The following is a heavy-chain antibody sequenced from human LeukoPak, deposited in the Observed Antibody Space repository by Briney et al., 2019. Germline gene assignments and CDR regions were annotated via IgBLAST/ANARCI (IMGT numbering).Heavy chain of an antibody. V-gene: IGHV3-23*01. Sequence: GSLRLSCAASGFIFNNYGLVWVRQAPGKGLEWVSAISNDGGGTTYADFVKGRFSVSSDNSKNTLFLQMNSLRAEDTALYYCAKGSSGYFFDLWGQGTLVTVSS. CDR2: ISNDGGGT. CDR1: GFIFNNYG. CDR3: AKGSSGYFFDL. D-gene: IGHD3-22*01. J-gene: IGHJ4*02.